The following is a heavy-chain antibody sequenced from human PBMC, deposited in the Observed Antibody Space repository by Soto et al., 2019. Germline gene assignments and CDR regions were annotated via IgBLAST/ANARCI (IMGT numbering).Heavy chain of an antibody. D-gene: IGHD2-15*01. V-gene: IGHV1-3*01. CDR3: ARPIIGYCSGGSCYSGPFDY. CDR2: INAGNGNT. CDR1: GYTFTSYA. J-gene: IGHJ4*02. Sequence: ASVKVSCKASGYTFTSYAMHWVRQAPGQRLELMGWINAGNGNTKYSQKFQGRVTITRDTSASTAYMELSSLRSEDTAVYYCARPIIGYCSGGSCYSGPFDYWGQGTLVTVYS.